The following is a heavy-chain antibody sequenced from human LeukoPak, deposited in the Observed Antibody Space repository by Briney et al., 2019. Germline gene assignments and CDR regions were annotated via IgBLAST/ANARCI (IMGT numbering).Heavy chain of an antibody. CDR2: IYYSGST. V-gene: IGHV4-59*01. Sequence: SETLSLTCTVSGGSISSYYWSWIRQPPGKGLEWIGYIYYSGSTNYNPSLKSRVTISVDTSKNRFSLKLSSVTAADTAVYYCARLGAYYYGSGTGNWFDPWGQGTLVTVSS. CDR1: GGSISSYY. CDR3: ARLGAYYYGSGTGNWFDP. D-gene: IGHD3-10*01. J-gene: IGHJ5*02.